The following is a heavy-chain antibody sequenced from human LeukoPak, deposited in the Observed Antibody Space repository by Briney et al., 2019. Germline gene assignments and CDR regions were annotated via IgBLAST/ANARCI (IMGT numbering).Heavy chain of an antibody. CDR3: AKSLFTSATGTGRAFHI. J-gene: IGHJ3*02. CDR1: GFTFSSYA. D-gene: IGHD1-1*01. V-gene: IGHV3-23*01. Sequence: GGSLRLSCAASGFTFSSYAMSWVRQAPGKGLEWVSAISASGDVTFHADPVKGRFTISRDNSKNTLYLQITSLRAEDTAEYYCAKSLFTSATGTGRAFHIWGQGTMVTVSS. CDR2: ISASGDVT.